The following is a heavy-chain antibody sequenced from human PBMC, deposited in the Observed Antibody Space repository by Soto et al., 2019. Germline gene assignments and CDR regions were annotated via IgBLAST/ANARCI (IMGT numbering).Heavy chain of an antibody. CDR2: IIPIYRTS. J-gene: IGHJ5*02. CDR3: VKSKMSELATILRDKWFDA. V-gene: IGHV1-69*01. Sequence: QVQLVQSGAEVKKPGSSVKVSCKASGGTFNNHAINWVRQAPGQGLEWMGGIIPIYRTSNYAQKFKGRVRFTAYESTRTGYAELSSLRYEVTFVYYCVKSKMSELATILRDKWFDAWGKGTLVTVSS. D-gene: IGHD5-12*01. CDR1: GGTFNNHA.